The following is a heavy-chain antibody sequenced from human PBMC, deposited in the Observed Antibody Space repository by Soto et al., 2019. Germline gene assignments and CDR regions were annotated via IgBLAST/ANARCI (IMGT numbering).Heavy chain of an antibody. CDR1: GFPFSNYA. CDR3: AKVMFLGNSYGIHPADN. CDR2: ISYYGNNK. J-gene: IGHJ4*02. V-gene: IGHV3-30*18. Sequence: GGSLRLSCEASGFPFSNYAMHWVRQAPGKGLEWVAAISYYGNNKHYAGSMEGRFTISRDNSRNTLYLEMNSLRADDTAVYYCAKVMFLGNSYGIHPADNRCQGTLVTVA. D-gene: IGHD5-18*01.